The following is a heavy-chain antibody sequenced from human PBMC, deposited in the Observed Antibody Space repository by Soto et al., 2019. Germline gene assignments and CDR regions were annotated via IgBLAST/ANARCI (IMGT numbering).Heavy chain of an antibody. V-gene: IGHV3-30*18. J-gene: IGHJ3*02. CDR3: ANPEEVGFGAFRFAFDI. Sequence: GGSLRLSCAASGFTLSSYGMHWVRQAPGKRLWWVAVISYDGSNKYYADCVKGRFTISRDNSKNTLYLQMNSLRAEDPAVYYCANPEEVGFGAFRFAFDIWGQGTMVTVSS. D-gene: IGHD3-10*01. CDR1: GFTLSSYG. CDR2: ISYDGSNK.